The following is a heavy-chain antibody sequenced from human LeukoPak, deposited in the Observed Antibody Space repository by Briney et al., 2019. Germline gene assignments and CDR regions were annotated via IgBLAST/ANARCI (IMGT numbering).Heavy chain of an antibody. Sequence: GRSLRLSCAASGFTFSTYSMNWVRQAPGKGLEWVSYIRSSNNTIYYADSVKGRFTISRDNAKNSLYLQMNSLRDEDTAVYYCARGRPYYFDYWGQGTLVTVSS. J-gene: IGHJ4*02. CDR3: ARGRPYYFDY. D-gene: IGHD2-15*01. V-gene: IGHV3-48*02. CDR2: IRSSNNTI. CDR1: GFTFSTYS.